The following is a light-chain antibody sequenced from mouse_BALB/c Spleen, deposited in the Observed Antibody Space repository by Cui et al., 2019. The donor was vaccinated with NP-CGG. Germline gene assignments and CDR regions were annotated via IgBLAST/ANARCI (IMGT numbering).Light chain of an antibody. CDR2: GTN. CDR1: TGAVTTSNY. V-gene: IGLV1*01. Sequence: QAVVTQESAPTTSPGETVTLTCRSSTGAVTTSNYANWVQEKPDHLFTGLIGGTNNRAPGVPARFSGSQIGDKAALTITGAQTEDEAIYFCALWYSNHWVFGGGTKLTVL. CDR3: ALWYSNHWV. J-gene: IGLJ1*01.